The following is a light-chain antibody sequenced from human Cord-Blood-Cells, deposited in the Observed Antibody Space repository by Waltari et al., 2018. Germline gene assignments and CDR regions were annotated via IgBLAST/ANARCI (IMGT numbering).Light chain of an antibody. CDR3: QQRSNWPPLT. J-gene: IGKJ4*01. Sequence: EIVLTQSPPTLSLSPGERATLSCRASQSVSSYLAWYQQKPGQAPRLLIYDASNRATGIPARFSGSVSGTDVTLSSSSLEPEDFAVYYCQQRSNWPPLTFGGGTKVEIK. CDR1: QSVSSY. CDR2: DAS. V-gene: IGKV3-11*01.